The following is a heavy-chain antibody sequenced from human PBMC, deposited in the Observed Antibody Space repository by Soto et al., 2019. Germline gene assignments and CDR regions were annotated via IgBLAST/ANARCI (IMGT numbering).Heavy chain of an antibody. J-gene: IGHJ4*02. V-gene: IGHV3-30*18. CDR3: AKDRVKVVVAAPIDY. CDR2: ISYDGSNK. Sequence: QVQLVEPGGGVVQPGRSLRLSCAASGFTFSSYGMHWVRQAPGKGLEWVAVISYDGSNKYYADSVKGRFTISRDNSKNTLYLQMNSLRAEDTAVYYCAKDRVKVVVAAPIDYWGQGTLVTVSS. D-gene: IGHD2-15*01. CDR1: GFTFSSYG.